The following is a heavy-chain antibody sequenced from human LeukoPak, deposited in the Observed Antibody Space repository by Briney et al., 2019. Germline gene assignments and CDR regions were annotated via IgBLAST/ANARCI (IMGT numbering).Heavy chain of an antibody. Sequence: GGPLRLSCATSGFNFSDSRMTWVRQAPGKGLQWVANINRDGTEKHFLDSVEGRFTISRDNAKNSLYLQMNTLRPQDTALYSCVRGDWYLESWGQGTLVTVSS. J-gene: IGHJ4*02. CDR2: INRDGTEK. D-gene: IGHD2-21*01. V-gene: IGHV3-7*04. CDR3: VRGDWYLES. CDR1: GFNFSDSR.